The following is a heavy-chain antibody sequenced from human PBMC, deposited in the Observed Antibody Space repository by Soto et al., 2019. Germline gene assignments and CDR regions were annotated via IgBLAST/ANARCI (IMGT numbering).Heavy chain of an antibody. J-gene: IGHJ4*02. CDR1: GFTFSSYW. CDR3: ARDSSSGLDY. CDR2: IKQDGSEK. Sequence: EVQLVESGGGLVQPGGSLRLSCAVSGFTFSSYWMSWVRQAPGKGLGWVANIKQDGSEKYYVDSVKGRFTISRDNAKNSLYLQMNSLRAEDAAVYYCARDSSSGLDYWGQGTLVTVSS. V-gene: IGHV3-7*01. D-gene: IGHD6-19*01.